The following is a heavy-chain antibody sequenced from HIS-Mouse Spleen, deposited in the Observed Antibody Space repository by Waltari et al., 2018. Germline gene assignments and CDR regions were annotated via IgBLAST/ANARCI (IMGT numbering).Heavy chain of an antibody. Sequence: QLQLQESGPGLVKPSEPLSLTCTVPGGPISMSRYSWGWIRQPPGKGLEWIGSIYYSGSTDYNPSLKSRVTISVDTSKNQFSLKLSSVTAADTAVYYCAREIPYSSSWYDWYFDLWGRGTLVTVSS. CDR3: AREIPYSSSWYDWYFDL. CDR2: IYYSGST. J-gene: IGHJ2*01. D-gene: IGHD6-13*01. CDR1: GGPISMSRYS. V-gene: IGHV4-39*07.